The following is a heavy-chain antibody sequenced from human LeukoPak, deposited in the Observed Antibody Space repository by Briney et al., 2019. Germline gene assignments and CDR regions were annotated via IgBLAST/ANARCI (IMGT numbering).Heavy chain of an antibody. CDR1: GYTFTGYY. Sequence: GASVKVSCKASGYTFTGYYMHWVRQAPGQGREWMGRINPNRGGTNYAQKFQGRVTMTRDTSISTAYMELSRLRSDDTAVYYCAREHSSGWQPFDYWGQGTLVTVSS. J-gene: IGHJ4*02. D-gene: IGHD6-19*01. CDR2: INPNRGGT. V-gene: IGHV1-2*06. CDR3: AREHSSGWQPFDY.